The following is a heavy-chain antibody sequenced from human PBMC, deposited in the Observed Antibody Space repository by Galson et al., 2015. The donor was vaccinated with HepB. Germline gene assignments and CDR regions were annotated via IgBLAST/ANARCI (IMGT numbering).Heavy chain of an antibody. D-gene: IGHD3-22*01. CDR2: INPTSGDT. Sequence: SVKVSCKASGYSFNAYFIHWVRQAPGQGLEWMGRINPTSGDTVYAQRFHDRVALTRDTSISTAYMDLSRLTSDDTAVYYCARAYYYDSTAYYYSDWGQGTLVTVSS. V-gene: IGHV1-2*06. CDR1: GYSFNAYF. J-gene: IGHJ4*02. CDR3: ARAYYYDSTAYYYSD.